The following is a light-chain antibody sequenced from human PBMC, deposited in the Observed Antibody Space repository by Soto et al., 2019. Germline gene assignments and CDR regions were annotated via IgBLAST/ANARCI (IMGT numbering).Light chain of an antibody. CDR2: LTS. V-gene: IGKV3D-11*03. Sequence: EIVLTQSPATLSSFPGDRVTLSWRASQGVNTRLAWYQHRPGQAPRLLIYLTSNRAAGIPDRFSGGGSGTDFTLTISRLENEDFAVYYCQQFSSYTLTFGGGTKVDIK. CDR3: QQFSSYTLT. CDR1: QGVNTR. J-gene: IGKJ4*01.